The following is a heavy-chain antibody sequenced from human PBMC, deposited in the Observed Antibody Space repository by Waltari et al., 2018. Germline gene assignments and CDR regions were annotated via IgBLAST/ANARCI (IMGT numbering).Heavy chain of an antibody. V-gene: IGHV4-38-2*02. CDR2: IYHSGST. D-gene: IGHD4-17*01. J-gene: IGHJ5*02. CDR3: ARDEPQYGDCEENWFDP. Sequence: QVQLQESGPGLVKPSETLSLTCAVSGYSISSGYYWGWIRQPPGKGLEWIGSIYHSGSTYYNASHKSRVTISVDTSKNQFSLKLSSVTAADTAVYYCARDEPQYGDCEENWFDPWGQGTLVTVSS. CDR1: GYSISSGYY.